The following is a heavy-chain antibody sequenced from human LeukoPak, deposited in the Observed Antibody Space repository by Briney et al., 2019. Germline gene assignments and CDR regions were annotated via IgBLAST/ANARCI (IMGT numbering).Heavy chain of an antibody. CDR1: GGSISSYY. J-gene: IGHJ3*02. CDR3: ARVVWGSSDAFVI. CDR2: IYTSGST. Sequence: TPSETLSLTCTVSGGSISSYYWSWIRQPAGKGLEWIGRIYTSGSTNFNPSLKSRVTISEDTSKNQFSLRLSSVTAADTAVYYCARVVWGSSDAFVIWGQGTMVTVSS. D-gene: IGHD5/OR15-5a*01. V-gene: IGHV4-4*07.